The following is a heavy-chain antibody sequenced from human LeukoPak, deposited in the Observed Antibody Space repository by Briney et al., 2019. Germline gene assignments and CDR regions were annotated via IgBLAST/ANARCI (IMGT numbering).Heavy chain of an antibody. Sequence: PGGSLRLSCAASGFTFSNAWMSWVRQAPGKGLECVGRIKSKTDGGTTDYAAPVKGRFTISRDDSKNTLYLQMNSLKTEDTAVYYCTTENPRADYYDSSGYFPWWGQGTLVTVSS. D-gene: IGHD3-22*01. V-gene: IGHV3-15*01. J-gene: IGHJ4*02. CDR1: GFTFSNAW. CDR3: TTENPRADYYDSSGYFPW. CDR2: IKSKTDGGTT.